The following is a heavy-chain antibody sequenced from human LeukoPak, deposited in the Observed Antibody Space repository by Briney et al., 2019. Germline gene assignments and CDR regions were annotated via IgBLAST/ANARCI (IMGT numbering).Heavy chain of an antibody. J-gene: IGHJ3*02. CDR3: ARDSGLTMIAEYAFDI. Sequence: PGGSLRLSCAASGFTFSTYWMNWVRQAPGKGLEWVANINQYGNEKYYVDSVKGRFTISRDNAKNSLYLQMNSLRAEDTAVYYCARDSGLTMIAEYAFDIWGQGTMVTVSS. V-gene: IGHV3-7*01. CDR2: INQYGNEK. CDR1: GFTFSTYW. D-gene: IGHD3-22*01.